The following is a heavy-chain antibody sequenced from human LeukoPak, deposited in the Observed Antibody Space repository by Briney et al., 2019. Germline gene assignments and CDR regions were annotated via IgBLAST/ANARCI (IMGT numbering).Heavy chain of an antibody. V-gene: IGHV4-34*01. Sequence: SETLSLTCAVYGRSFSGYYWSWIRQPPGKGLEWIGEINHSGSTNYNPSLKSRVTISVDTSKNQFSLKLSSVTAADTAVYYCARGRGCSGGSCYPRYSFFDYWGQGTLVTVSS. J-gene: IGHJ4*02. D-gene: IGHD2-15*01. CDR1: GRSFSGYY. CDR3: ARGRGCSGGSCYPRYSFFDY. CDR2: INHSGST.